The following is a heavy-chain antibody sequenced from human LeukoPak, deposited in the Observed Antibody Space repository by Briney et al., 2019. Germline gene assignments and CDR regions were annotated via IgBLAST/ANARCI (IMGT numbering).Heavy chain of an antibody. CDR1: GFTFSSYA. J-gene: IGHJ6*02. Sequence: PGGSLRLSCAASGFTFSSYAMHWVRQAPGKGLEWVAVISYDGSNKYYADSVKGRFTISRDNSKNTLYLQMNSLRAEDTAVYYCARDLVAAAGAIYYYYGMDVWGQGTTVTVSS. D-gene: IGHD6-13*01. V-gene: IGHV3-30-3*01. CDR3: ARDLVAAAGAIYYYYGMDV. CDR2: ISYDGSNK.